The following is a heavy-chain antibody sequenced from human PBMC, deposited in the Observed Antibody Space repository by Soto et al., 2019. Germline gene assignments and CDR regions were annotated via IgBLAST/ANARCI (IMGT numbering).Heavy chain of an antibody. V-gene: IGHV3-23*01. CDR3: AGLGIAAAGHDY. D-gene: IGHD6-13*01. CDR2: ISGSGGST. Sequence: GGSLRLSCAASGFTFSSYAMSWVRQAPGKGLEWVSAISGSGGSTYYADSVKGRFTISRDNSKNTLYLQVNSLRAEDTAVYYCAGLGIAAAGHDYWGQGTLVTVSS. CDR1: GFTFSSYA. J-gene: IGHJ4*02.